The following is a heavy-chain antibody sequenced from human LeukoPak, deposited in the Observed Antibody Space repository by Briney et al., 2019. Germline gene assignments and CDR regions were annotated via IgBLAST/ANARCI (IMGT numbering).Heavy chain of an antibody. CDR2: TYSGGST. CDR3: ARDSGWNYVDLEY. J-gene: IGHJ4*02. Sequence: PGGSLRLSCAASGFTVSSNYMSWVSQAPGKGLEWVSVTYSGGSTYYADSVKGRFTISRDNSKNTVYLQMNNLRAEDTAVYYCARDSGWNYVDLEYWGQGTLVTVSS. CDR1: GFTVSSNY. V-gene: IGHV3-66*01. D-gene: IGHD1-7*01.